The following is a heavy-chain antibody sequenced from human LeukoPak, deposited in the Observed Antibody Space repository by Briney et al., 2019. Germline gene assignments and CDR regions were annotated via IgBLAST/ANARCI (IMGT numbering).Heavy chain of an antibody. J-gene: IGHJ5*02. CDR2: INHSGST. D-gene: IGHD2-2*01. V-gene: IGHV4-34*01. CDR1: GGSFSGYY. CDR3: ARGRDIVVVRVWFDP. Sequence: PSETLSLTCAVYGGSFSGYYWSWIRQPPGKGLEWIGEINHSGSTNYNPSLKSRVTISVDTSKNQFSLKLSSVTAADTAVYYCARGRDIVVVRVWFDPWGQGTLVTVS.